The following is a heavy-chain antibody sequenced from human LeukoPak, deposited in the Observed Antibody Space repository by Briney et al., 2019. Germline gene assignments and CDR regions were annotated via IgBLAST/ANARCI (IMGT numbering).Heavy chain of an antibody. D-gene: IGHD3-10*01. V-gene: IGHV1-18*01. Sequence: ASVKVSCKASGYTFTSYGISWVRQAPGQGLEWMGWISAYNGNTNYAQKLQGRVTMTTDTSTSTAYMELGSLRSDDTAVYYCARDGPNRDPWNYYGSGSYYTYWGQGTLVTVSS. CDR2: ISAYNGNT. J-gene: IGHJ4*02. CDR1: GYTFTSYG. CDR3: ARDGPNRDPWNYYGSGSYYTY.